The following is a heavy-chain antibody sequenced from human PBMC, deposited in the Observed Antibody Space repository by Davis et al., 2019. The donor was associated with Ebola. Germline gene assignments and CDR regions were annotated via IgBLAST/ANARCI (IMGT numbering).Heavy chain of an antibody. CDR3: VRTTYGAPEY. V-gene: IGHV3-23*01. Sequence: PGGSLRLSCAGSGFTFSTYTMSWVRQAPGKGLEWVSAISGSGGSTFYADSVKGRFTISRDNAKSTLYLQMNSLTAEDTAVYYCVRTTYGAPEYWGQGTLVTVSS. J-gene: IGHJ4*02. CDR2: ISGSGGST. CDR1: GFTFSTYT. D-gene: IGHD1-7*01.